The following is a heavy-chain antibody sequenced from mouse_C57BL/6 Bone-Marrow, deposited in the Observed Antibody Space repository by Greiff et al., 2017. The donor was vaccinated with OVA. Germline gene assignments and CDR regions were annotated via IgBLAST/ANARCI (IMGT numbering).Heavy chain of an antibody. CDR1: GYTFTSYW. V-gene: IGHV1-64*01. Sequence: QVQLQQSGAELVKPGASVQLSCKASGYTFTSYWMHWVKQRPGQGLEWIGMIHPNSGSTNYNEKFKSKATLTVDKSSSTAYMQLSSLTSEDSAVYYCARSDYDYIHYFDYWGQGTTLTVSS. CDR3: ARSDYDYIHYFDY. CDR2: IHPNSGST. D-gene: IGHD2-4*01. J-gene: IGHJ2*01.